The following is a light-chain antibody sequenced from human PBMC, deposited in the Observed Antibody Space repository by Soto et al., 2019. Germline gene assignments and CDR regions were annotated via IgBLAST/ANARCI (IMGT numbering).Light chain of an antibody. Sequence: EIVLTQSPGTLSLSPGERATLSCRASQSFNSIYLAWYQQKPGQAPRLLIYGASTRATGIPARFSGTGSGTEFTLTISSLQSEDFALYYCQQYNNWPLTFGGGTKVDIK. CDR2: GAS. J-gene: IGKJ4*01. V-gene: IGKV3-15*01. CDR1: QSFNSIY. CDR3: QQYNNWPLT.